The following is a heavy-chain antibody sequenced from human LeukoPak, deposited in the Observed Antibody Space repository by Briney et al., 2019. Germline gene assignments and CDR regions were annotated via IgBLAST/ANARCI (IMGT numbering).Heavy chain of an antibody. J-gene: IGHJ4*02. Sequence: PSETLSLTCAVYGGSFSGYYWSWIRQPPGKGLEWIGRINANGNTHYNPSLKSRVTISVDTSINQFSLRVISVTAADTALYYCASANFGDYVFWGQGTLVTVSS. CDR1: GGSFSGYY. D-gene: IGHD4-17*01. V-gene: IGHV4-34*01. CDR2: INANGNT. CDR3: ASANFGDYVF.